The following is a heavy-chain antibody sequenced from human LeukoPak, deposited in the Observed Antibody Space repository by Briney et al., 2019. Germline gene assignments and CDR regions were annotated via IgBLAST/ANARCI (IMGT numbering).Heavy chain of an antibody. J-gene: IGHJ4*02. CDR2: ISGSGGST. CDR1: GFTFSCYA. CDR3: AKDKRWELPTTLFDY. Sequence: GGSLRLSCAASGFTFSCYAMSWVRQAPGKGLEWVSAISGSGGSTYYADSVKGRFTISRDNSKNTLYLQMNSLRAEDTAVYYCAKDKRWELPTTLFDYWGQGTLVTVSS. D-gene: IGHD1-26*01. V-gene: IGHV3-23*01.